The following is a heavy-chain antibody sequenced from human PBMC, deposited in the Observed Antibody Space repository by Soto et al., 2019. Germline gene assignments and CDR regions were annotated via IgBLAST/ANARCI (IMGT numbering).Heavy chain of an antibody. D-gene: IGHD6-25*01. J-gene: IGHJ4*02. Sequence: PSETLSLTCTVSRGSISSGTNYWAWIRQPPGKGLEWIANIYYSGSTFYNPSLKSRVTISLDTSKNQFSLKLRSVTAAATAVYYCARHEAGWYFDSWGQGTLVTVS. CDR2: IYYSGST. V-gene: IGHV4-39*01. CDR3: ARHEAGWYFDS. CDR1: RGSISSGTNY.